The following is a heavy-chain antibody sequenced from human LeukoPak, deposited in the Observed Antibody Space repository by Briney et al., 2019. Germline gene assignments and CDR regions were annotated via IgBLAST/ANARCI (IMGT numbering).Heavy chain of an antibody. V-gene: IGHV3-23*01. CDR2: ISADGASA. D-gene: IGHD3-22*01. CDR1: GFTFSNYA. J-gene: IGHJ4*02. Sequence: GGSLRLSCAASGFTFSNYAMSWVRQAPGKGLEWVSAISADGASAYYADSVQGRFTISRDNSKSTLFLEMNSLRAEDTALYYCAKAREDTYYYDSSGYYFATPLDYWGQGTLVTVSS. CDR3: AKAREDTYYYDSSGYYFATPLDY.